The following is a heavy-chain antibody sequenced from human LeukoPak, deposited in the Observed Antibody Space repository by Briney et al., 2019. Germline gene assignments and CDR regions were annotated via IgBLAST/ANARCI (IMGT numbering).Heavy chain of an antibody. V-gene: IGHV1-18*01. Sequence: ASVKVSCKASGYTLTSYGISWVRQAPGQGLEWMGWISAYNGNTNYAQKLQGRVTMTTDTSTSTAYMELRSLRSDDTAVYYCARDIVLMVYADDYYYYGMDVWGQGTTVTVSS. D-gene: IGHD2-8*01. CDR3: ARDIVLMVYADDYYYYGMDV. CDR1: GYTLTSYG. J-gene: IGHJ6*02. CDR2: ISAYNGNT.